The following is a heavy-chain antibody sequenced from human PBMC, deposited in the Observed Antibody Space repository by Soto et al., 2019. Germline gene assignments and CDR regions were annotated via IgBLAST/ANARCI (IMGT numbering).Heavy chain of an antibody. CDR3: ARDPGGTKYYDILTGYGRYWYFDL. V-gene: IGHV4-39*07. D-gene: IGHD3-9*01. Sequence: SETLSLTCTVSGGSISSSSYYWGWIRQPPGKGLEWIGSIYYSGSTYYNPSLKSRVTISVDTSKNQFSLKLSSVTAADTAVYYCARDPGGTKYYDILTGYGRYWYFDLWGRGTLVTVSS. CDR2: IYYSGST. J-gene: IGHJ2*01. CDR1: GGSISSSSYY.